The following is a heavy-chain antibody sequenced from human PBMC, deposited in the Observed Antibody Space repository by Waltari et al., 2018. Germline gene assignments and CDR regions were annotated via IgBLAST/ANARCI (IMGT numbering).Heavy chain of an antibody. J-gene: IGHJ4*02. CDR1: GGSISSRSYY. Sequence: QLQLQESGPGLGKPSETLSLTCTVSGGSISSRSYYWGWLRQPPGKGLEGIGSIYYSGGTYYNPSLKSRVTISVDTSKNQFSLKLSSVTAADTAVYYCARHEVVVTTIFDYWGQGTLVTVSS. D-gene: IGHD3-22*01. CDR3: ARHEVVVTTIFDY. CDR2: IYYSGGT. V-gene: IGHV4-39*01.